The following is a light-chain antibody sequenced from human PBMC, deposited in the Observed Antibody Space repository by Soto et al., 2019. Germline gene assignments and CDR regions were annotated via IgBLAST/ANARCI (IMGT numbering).Light chain of an antibody. V-gene: IGKV1-39*01. CDR3: QQSYSTVYT. CDR1: LNVSTY. CDR2: ATS. J-gene: IGKJ2*01. Sequence: DIQMTQSPSSLSASVGDGVTITCRASLNVSTYFHXXXXXXXXAXXXXIYATSNLQHGVPSRFSGSGSGTDFTLTITSLQPEDFATYYCQQSYSTVYTFGQGTKVDIK.